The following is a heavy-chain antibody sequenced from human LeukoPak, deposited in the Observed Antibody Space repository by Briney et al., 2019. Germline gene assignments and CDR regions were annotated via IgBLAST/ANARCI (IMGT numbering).Heavy chain of an antibody. Sequence: GGSLRLSCAASGLTFSNYWMSWVRQAPGKGLEWVANIKQDGSEKHYVDSVKGRFTISRDNAKNSLYLQMNGLRADDTAVYFCARVAVAGTEFDYWGQGTLVAVSS. D-gene: IGHD6-19*01. V-gene: IGHV3-7*04. CDR2: IKQDGSEK. CDR1: GLTFSNYW. J-gene: IGHJ4*02. CDR3: ARVAVAGTEFDY.